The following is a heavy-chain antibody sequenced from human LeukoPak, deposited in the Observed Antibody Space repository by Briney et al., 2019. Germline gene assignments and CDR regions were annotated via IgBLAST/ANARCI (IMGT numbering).Heavy chain of an antibody. V-gene: IGHV4-59*01. CDR2: IYYSGST. Sequence: SETLSLTCTVSGGSISSYYWGWIRQPPGKGLEWIGYIYYSGSTNYNPSLKSRVTISVDTSKNQFSLKLSSVTAADTTVYYCARIGPAADAFDIWGQGTMVTVSS. D-gene: IGHD2-2*01. CDR1: GGSISSYY. J-gene: IGHJ3*02. CDR3: ARIGPAADAFDI.